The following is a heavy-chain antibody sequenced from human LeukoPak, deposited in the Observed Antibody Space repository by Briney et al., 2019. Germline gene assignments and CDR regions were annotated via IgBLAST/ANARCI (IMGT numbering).Heavy chain of an antibody. D-gene: IGHD2-21*01. Sequence: GGSLRLSCAASGFTFTDFLMHWVRQAPGGGVWWVSRVKGDEVRTLYADSVKGRFTISRNNAKNPLYLQMNSLRADDTALYYCATGPYSAFEMWGQGTMVTVSS. CDR3: ATGPYSAFEM. CDR2: VKGDEVRT. V-gene: IGHV3-74*01. J-gene: IGHJ3*02. CDR1: GFTFTDFL.